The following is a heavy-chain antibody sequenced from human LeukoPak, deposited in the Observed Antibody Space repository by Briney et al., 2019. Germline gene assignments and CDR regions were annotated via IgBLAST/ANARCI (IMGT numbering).Heavy chain of an antibody. Sequence: GGSLTLSCAASGFTFGNSWVHWVRQAPGKGLVWVSLINADGSTATYADSVKGRFTISRDNARNTLSLQMNSLTIEDTAVYYCVVVVEPPDSDGFDVWGEGTMITVSS. V-gene: IGHV3-74*01. CDR1: GFTFGNSW. D-gene: IGHD1-14*01. CDR2: INADGSTA. J-gene: IGHJ3*01. CDR3: VVVVEPPDSDGFDV.